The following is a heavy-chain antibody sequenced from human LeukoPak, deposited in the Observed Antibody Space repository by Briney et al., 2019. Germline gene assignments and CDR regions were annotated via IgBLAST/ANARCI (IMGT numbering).Heavy chain of an antibody. J-gene: IGHJ1*01. D-gene: IGHD3-22*01. V-gene: IGHV4-38-2*01. CDR3: ASSQRGVITD. Sequence: SETLSLTCAVSGYSISSGYYWGWIRQPPGKGLEWIGSIYHSGSTYYNPSLKSRVTISVDTSKNQFSLKLSSVTAADTAVYYCASSQRGVITDWVQGNLVTVSS. CDR1: GYSISSGYY. CDR2: IYHSGST.